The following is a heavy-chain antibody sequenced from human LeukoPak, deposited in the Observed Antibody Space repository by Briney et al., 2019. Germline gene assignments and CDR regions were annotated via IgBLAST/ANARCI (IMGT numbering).Heavy chain of an antibody. Sequence: GGSLRLSCAASGFTFSSYAMHWVRQASGKGLEWVAVISYDGSNKYYADSVKGRFTISRDNSKNTLYLQMNSLRAEDTAVYYCARVRRYNWNDGNYFDYWGQGTLVTVSS. CDR1: GFTFSSYA. CDR3: ARVRRYNWNDGNYFDY. CDR2: ISYDGSNK. V-gene: IGHV3-30-3*01. D-gene: IGHD1-1*01. J-gene: IGHJ4*02.